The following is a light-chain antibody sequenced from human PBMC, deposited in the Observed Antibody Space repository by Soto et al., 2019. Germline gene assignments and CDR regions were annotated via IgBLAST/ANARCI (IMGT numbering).Light chain of an antibody. CDR1: QSISSW. Sequence: DIQMTQSPSSLSASVGDRVTITCLASQSISSWLAWYQQKPGKAPKLLIYDASSLESGVPSRFSGSGFGTEFTLTISSLQPDDSATYYRQNYNQYSRTFGQGTKVDIK. V-gene: IGKV1-5*01. J-gene: IGKJ1*01. CDR3: QNYNQYSRT. CDR2: DAS.